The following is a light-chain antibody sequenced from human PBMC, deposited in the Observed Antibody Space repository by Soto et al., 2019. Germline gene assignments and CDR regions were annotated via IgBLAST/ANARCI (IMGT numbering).Light chain of an antibody. Sequence: IVLTQSPGTLSLSPGERATLFCRASQSVTSNSSAWYQQKPGQAPRLLIYGISDRATGIPDRFSGSGSGTDFTLTISSLEPEDLAVYYCQQRSNWPSITFGQGTRLEI. CDR1: QSVTSNS. CDR2: GIS. J-gene: IGKJ5*01. V-gene: IGKV3D-20*02. CDR3: QQRSNWPSIT.